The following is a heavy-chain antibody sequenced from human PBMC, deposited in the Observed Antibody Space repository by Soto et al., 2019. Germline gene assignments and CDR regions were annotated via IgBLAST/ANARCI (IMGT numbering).Heavy chain of an antibody. CDR3: ARSVDP. V-gene: IGHV4-59*12. CDR2: IYHSGST. Sequence: SSETLSLTCTVSGGSISSYYWSWIRQPPGKGLEWIGYIYHSGSTYYNPSLKSRVTISVDRSKNQFSLKLSSVTAADTAVYYCARSVDPWGQGTLVTVSS. J-gene: IGHJ5*02. CDR1: GGSISSYY.